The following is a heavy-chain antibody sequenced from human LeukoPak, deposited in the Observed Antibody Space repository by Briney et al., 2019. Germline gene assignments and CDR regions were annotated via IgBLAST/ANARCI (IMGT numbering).Heavy chain of an antibody. J-gene: IGHJ6*03. CDR3: ARQAPYRSYYYYYMDV. Sequence: SQTLSLTCTVSGGSISSGSYYWSWIRQPAGKGLGWIGRIYTSGSTNYNPSLKSRVTISVDTSKNQFSLKLSSLTAADTAVYYCARQAPYRSYYYYYMDVWGKGTTVTVSS. D-gene: IGHD6-6*01. CDR2: IYTSGST. V-gene: IGHV4-61*02. CDR1: GGSISSGSYY.